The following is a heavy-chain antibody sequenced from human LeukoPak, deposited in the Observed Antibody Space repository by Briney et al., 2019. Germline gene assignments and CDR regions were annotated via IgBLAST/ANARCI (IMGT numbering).Heavy chain of an antibody. D-gene: IGHD3-16*02. CDR2: FDPEDGET. Sequence: ASVKVSCKVSRYTLTELSMHWVRQAPGKGLEWMGGFDPEDGETIYAQKFQGRVTMTEDTSTDTAYMELSSLRSEDTAVYYCARGPITFGGVIVIPKPPFDYWGQGTLVTVSS. V-gene: IGHV1-24*01. CDR1: RYTLTELS. CDR3: ARGPITFGGVIVIPKPPFDY. J-gene: IGHJ4*02.